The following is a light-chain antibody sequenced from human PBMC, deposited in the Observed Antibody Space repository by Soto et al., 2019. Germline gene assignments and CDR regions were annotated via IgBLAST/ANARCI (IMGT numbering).Light chain of an antibody. V-gene: IGKV3-20*01. Sequence: EVILPQSPYTLSLSPGERSTLSCMSSQTVSSNYLAWCQQRPGQAPRLLIYGASTRAAGIPDRFSGSGSGTDFTLTISRLEPEDFAVYYCQQYGSSITFGQGTRLEIK. CDR3: QQYGSSIT. CDR1: QTVSSNY. CDR2: GAS. J-gene: IGKJ5*01.